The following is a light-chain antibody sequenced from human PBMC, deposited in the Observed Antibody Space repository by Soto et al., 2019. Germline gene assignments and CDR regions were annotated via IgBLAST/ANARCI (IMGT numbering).Light chain of an antibody. Sequence: DIQMTQSPSSLSASVGDRVTITCRASQGISNYLAWYQQKPGKVPKLLIYAASTLQSGVPSRFSGSGSGTDFTLTIRSLQPEDVATYDCQKYNSALWTFGQGTKVEMK. CDR1: QGISNY. J-gene: IGKJ1*01. V-gene: IGKV1-27*01. CDR2: AAS. CDR3: QKYNSALWT.